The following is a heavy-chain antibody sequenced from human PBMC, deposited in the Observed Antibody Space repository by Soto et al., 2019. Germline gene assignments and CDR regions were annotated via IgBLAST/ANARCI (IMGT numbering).Heavy chain of an antibody. J-gene: IGHJ4*02. CDR2: IYHSGST. CDR1: GGSISSGGYS. D-gene: IGHD1-1*01. CDR3: AKEGGTIYFDS. Sequence: PSETLSLTCAVSGGSISSGGYSWSWIRQPPGKGLEWIGYIYHSGSTYYNPSLKSRVTISVDRSKNQFSLKLSSVTAADTALYFCAKEGGTIYFDSWGQGTLVTVSS. V-gene: IGHV4-30-2*01.